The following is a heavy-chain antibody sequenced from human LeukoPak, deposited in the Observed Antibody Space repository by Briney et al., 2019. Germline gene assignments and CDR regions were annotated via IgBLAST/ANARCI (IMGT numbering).Heavy chain of an antibody. J-gene: IGHJ4*02. Sequence: GASVKVSCKASGGSFSTHAINWVRQAPGQGLEWMGWMNPNSGNTGYAQKFQGRVTMTRNTSISTAYMELSSLRSEDTAVYYCARGQGSSWYTYWGQGTLVTVSS. V-gene: IGHV1-8*02. D-gene: IGHD6-13*01. CDR1: GGSFSTHA. CDR3: ARGQGSSWYTY. CDR2: MNPNSGNT.